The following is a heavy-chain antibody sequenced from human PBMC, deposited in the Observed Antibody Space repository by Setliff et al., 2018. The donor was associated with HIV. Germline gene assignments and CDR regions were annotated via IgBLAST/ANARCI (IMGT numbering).Heavy chain of an antibody. D-gene: IGHD1-26*01. Sequence: ASVKVSCKASGYTFTSYDISWVRQAPGQGLEWMGWMSTYNGNTNYAQKVQGRVTMTTDTSTSTAYMELSSLTSDDTAIYYCARSPDPYSGTTDYWGQGTLVTVSS. V-gene: IGHV1-18*01. CDR2: MSTYNGNT. J-gene: IGHJ4*02. CDR1: GYTFTSYD. CDR3: ARSPDPYSGTTDY.